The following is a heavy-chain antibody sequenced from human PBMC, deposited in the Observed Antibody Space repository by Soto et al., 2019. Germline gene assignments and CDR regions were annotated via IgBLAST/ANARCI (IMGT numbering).Heavy chain of an antibody. V-gene: IGHV3-7*01. CDR1: GFTFGYYW. CDR3: ARDGRARSAYSSDYYYFSGMDV. J-gene: IGHJ6*02. CDR2: IKWDASEK. D-gene: IGHD3-3*01. Sequence: GGSLRLSCAASGFTFGYYWMSWVRQAPGKGLEWLATIKWDASEKKYVDSVKGRFTMSRDNAKNSVYLQMDSLRAEDTAVYFCARDGRARSAYSSDYYYFSGMDVWGQGTTVTVSS.